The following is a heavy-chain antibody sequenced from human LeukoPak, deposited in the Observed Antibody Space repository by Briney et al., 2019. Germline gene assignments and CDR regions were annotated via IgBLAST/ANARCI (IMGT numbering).Heavy chain of an antibody. V-gene: IGHV4-59*01. J-gene: IGHJ4*02. CDR3: ARRSSSWGTSFDY. CDR2: IYYSGST. CDR1: GGSISSYY. D-gene: IGHD6-13*01. Sequence: PSETQSLTCTVSGGSISSYYWSWIRQPPGKGLEWIGYIYYSGSTNYNPSLKSRVTISVDTSKNQFSLKLSSVTAADTAVYYCARRSSSWGTSFDYWGQGTLSPSPQ.